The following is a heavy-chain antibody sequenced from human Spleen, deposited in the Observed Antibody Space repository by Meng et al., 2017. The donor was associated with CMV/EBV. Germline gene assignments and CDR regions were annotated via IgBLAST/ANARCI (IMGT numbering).Heavy chain of an antibody. CDR2: ISYDGSNK. V-gene: IGHV3-30*04. CDR1: GFTFSSYA. CDR3: ARGDYGDYVPRY. D-gene: IGHD4-17*01. Sequence: CAASGFTFSSYAMHWVRQAPGKGLEWVAVISYDGSNKYYADSVKGRFTISRDNSKNTLYLQMNSLRAEDTAVYYCARGDYGDYVPRYWGQGTPVTVSS. J-gene: IGHJ4*02.